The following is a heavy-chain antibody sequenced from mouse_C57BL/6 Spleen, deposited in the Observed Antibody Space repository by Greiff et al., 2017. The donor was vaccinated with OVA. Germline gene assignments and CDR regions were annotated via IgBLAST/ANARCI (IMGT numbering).Heavy chain of an antibody. CDR1: GFTFGSYA. CDR3: TSAYNSSSYYLDY. J-gene: IGHJ2*01. CDR2: ISSGGDYI. V-gene: IGHV5-9-1*02. D-gene: IGHD1-1*01. Sequence: EVHLVESGEGLVKPGGSLKLSWAASGFTFGSYAMSWVRQTPEKKLEWVAYISSGGDYIYYADTVKGRFTIARYYARNTLYLQMSSQKSEDTDMYYCTSAYNSSSYYLDYWGQGTTRTVSS.